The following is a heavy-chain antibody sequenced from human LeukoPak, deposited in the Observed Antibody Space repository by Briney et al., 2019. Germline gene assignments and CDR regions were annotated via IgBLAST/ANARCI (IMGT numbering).Heavy chain of an antibody. Sequence: GGSLRLSCAASGFTFNSDWMSWVRQAPGKGLEWVANIKQEVNEKYYVDSVKGRFTIYRENAKNTLYLQMNSLRAEDTAVYYCAKERTKTYYYDSSGSPDFDYWGQGTLVTVSS. CDR3: AKERTKTYYYDSSGSPDFDY. CDR1: GFTFNSDW. J-gene: IGHJ4*02. V-gene: IGHV3-7*01. D-gene: IGHD3-22*01. CDR2: IKQEVNEK.